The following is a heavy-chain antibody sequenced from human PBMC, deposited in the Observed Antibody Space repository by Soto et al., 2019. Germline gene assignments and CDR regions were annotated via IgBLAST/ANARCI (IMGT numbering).Heavy chain of an antibody. CDR3: ARVSGISVAEV. J-gene: IGHJ4*02. CDR2: INAGNGNT. CDR1: GYTFTSYA. Sequence: QVQLVQSGAEVKKPGASVKVSCKASGYTFTSYAMHWVRQAPGQRLEWMGWINAGNGNTKYSQKFQGRVTITRDTSASTGHMELSSLRSEDTAVYYCARVSGISVAEVWGQGTLVTVSS. V-gene: IGHV1-3*01. D-gene: IGHD6-19*01.